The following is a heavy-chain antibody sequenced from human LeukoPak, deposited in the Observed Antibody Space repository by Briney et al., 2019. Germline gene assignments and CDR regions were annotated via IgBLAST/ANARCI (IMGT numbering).Heavy chain of an antibody. Sequence: SVKVSCKASGGTFSSYAISWVRQAPGQGLEWMGRIIPILGIANYAQKFQGRVTITADKSTSTAYMELSSLRSEDTAVYYCARDYPSGGRDWYFDLWGRGTLVTVSS. CDR1: GGTFSSYA. D-gene: IGHD3-10*01. V-gene: IGHV1-69*04. J-gene: IGHJ2*01. CDR3: ARDYPSGGRDWYFDL. CDR2: IIPILGIA.